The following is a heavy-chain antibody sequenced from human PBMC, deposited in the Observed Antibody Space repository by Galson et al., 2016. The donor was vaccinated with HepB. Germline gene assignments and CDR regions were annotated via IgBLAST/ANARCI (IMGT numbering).Heavy chain of an antibody. CDR2: IWYDGSNK. J-gene: IGHJ1*01. V-gene: IGHV3-33*01. Sequence: SLRLSCAASGFTFSSYGVHWVRQAPGKGLEWVAVIWYDGSNKYYADSVKGRFTISRDNSKNTLYLQMNSLRAEDTGVYYCARDGTVTTFLFQYWGQGTLVTVSS. CDR3: ARDGTVTTFLFQY. CDR1: GFTFSSYG. D-gene: IGHD4-11*01.